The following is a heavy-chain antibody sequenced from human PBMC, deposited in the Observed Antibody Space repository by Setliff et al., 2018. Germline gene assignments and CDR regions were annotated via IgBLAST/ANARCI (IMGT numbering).Heavy chain of an antibody. D-gene: IGHD5-18*01. V-gene: IGHV3-74*03. CDR1: GFTFSTYW. Sequence: LRLSCVTSGFTFSTYWMHWVRQAPGQGLVWVARISTDGSSITYADSVKGRFTISRDNARNTLYLQMNSLTAEDTAVYYCARAPSVELVTIRTNSWFTYWGQGTLVTVSS. CDR3: ARAPSVELVTIRTNSWFTY. CDR2: ISTDGSSI. J-gene: IGHJ4*02.